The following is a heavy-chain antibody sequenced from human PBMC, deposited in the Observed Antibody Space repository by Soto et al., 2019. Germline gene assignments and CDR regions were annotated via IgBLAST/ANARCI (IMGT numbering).Heavy chain of an antibody. CDR2: IRSNAYGGTT. D-gene: IGHD1-26*01. Sequence: EVQLVESGGGLVQPGRSLRLSCTASGFTFGDSLMTWFLQAPGKGLEWVGFIRSNAYGGTTEYAASVKGRFTISRDDSKSIAYLQMNSLKTDDTAVYYCARGELYWGQGTLVTVSS. V-gene: IGHV3-49*03. J-gene: IGHJ4*02. CDR1: GFTFGDSL. CDR3: ARGELY.